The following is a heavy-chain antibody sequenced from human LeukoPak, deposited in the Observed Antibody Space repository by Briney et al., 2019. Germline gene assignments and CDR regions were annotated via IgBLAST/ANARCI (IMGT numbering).Heavy chain of an antibody. CDR3: GRAMPYFFRSIAMPGTIDY. D-gene: IGHD6-19*01. Sequence: SETLSLTCAVYGETFIHNFWTWIRQPPGKGLEWIGQINHSGSTYYNPSLKSRVTILVDTSKNQFSLKLTSVTAADPAVYYCGRAMPYFFRSIAMPGTIDYWGQGILVTVSS. V-gene: IGHV4-34*01. J-gene: IGHJ4*02. CDR2: INHSGST. CDR1: GETFIHNF.